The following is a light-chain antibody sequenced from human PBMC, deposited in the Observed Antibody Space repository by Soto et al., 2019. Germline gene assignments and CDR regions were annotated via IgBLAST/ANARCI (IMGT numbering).Light chain of an antibody. CDR3: QQYGSSGT. J-gene: IGKJ1*01. V-gene: IGKV1-9*01. CDR2: AAS. Sequence: IQLTQSTSSLSASVGDRVTIPCRASQGINNYLAWYQQKPGKAPKLLIYAASTLQSGVPSRFSGSGSGTDFTLTISRLEPEDFAVYYCQQYGSSGTFGQGTNVDIK. CDR1: QGINNY.